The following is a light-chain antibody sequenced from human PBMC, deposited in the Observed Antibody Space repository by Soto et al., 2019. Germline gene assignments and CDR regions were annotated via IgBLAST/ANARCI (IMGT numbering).Light chain of an antibody. J-gene: IGKJ1*01. CDR1: QSISSW. CDR3: QQYNTYWT. V-gene: IGKV1-5*01. Sequence: DIQMTQSPSILSASVGDRVTITCRASQSISSWLAWYQQKPGKAPNLLIYDASSLESGVPSRFSGSGYGTEFTLTISSLQPDDFATYYCQQYNTYWTFGQGTKVDIK. CDR2: DAS.